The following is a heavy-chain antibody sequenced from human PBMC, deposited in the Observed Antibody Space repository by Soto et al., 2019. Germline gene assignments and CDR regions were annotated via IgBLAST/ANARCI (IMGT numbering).Heavy chain of an antibody. CDR3: AKDKTLSGWYAFDY. Sequence: EVQLVESGGGLVQPGRSLRLSCAASGFTFDDYAMHWVRQAPGKGLEWVSGISWNSGSIGYADSVKGRFTISRDNAKNSLYLQMNSLRPEDTALYDCAKDKTLSGWYAFDYWGQGTLVTVSS. CDR2: ISWNSGSI. J-gene: IGHJ4*02. D-gene: IGHD6-19*01. V-gene: IGHV3-9*01. CDR1: GFTFDDYA.